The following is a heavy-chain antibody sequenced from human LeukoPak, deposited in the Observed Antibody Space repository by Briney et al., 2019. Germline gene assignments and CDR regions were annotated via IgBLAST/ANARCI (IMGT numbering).Heavy chain of an antibody. CDR3: ARERRHSSYHDY. D-gene: IGHD6-6*01. V-gene: IGHV1-2*02. CDR2: INPNSGGT. J-gene: IGHJ4*02. Sequence: ASVKVSCKASGYTFTGYYMHWVRQAPGQGLERMGWINPNSGGTNYAQKFQGRVTMTRDTSISTAYMELSRLRSDDTAVYYCARERRHSSYHDYWGQGTLVAVSS. CDR1: GYTFTGYY.